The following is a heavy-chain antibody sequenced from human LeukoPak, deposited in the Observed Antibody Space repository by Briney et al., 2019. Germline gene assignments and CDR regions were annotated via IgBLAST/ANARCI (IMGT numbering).Heavy chain of an antibody. Sequence: GGSLRPSCAASGFTFSSYWMSWVRQAPGKGLEWVANIKQDGSEKYYVDSVKGRFTISRDNAKNSLYLQMSSLRAEDTAAYYCAREGYDFWSGYYRDYYGMDVWGQGTTVTVSS. D-gene: IGHD3-3*01. CDR2: IKQDGSEK. V-gene: IGHV3-7*01. CDR3: AREGYDFWSGYYRDYYGMDV. J-gene: IGHJ6*02. CDR1: GFTFSSYW.